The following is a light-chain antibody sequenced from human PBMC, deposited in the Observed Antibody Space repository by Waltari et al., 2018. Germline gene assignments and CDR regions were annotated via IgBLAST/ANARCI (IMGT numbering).Light chain of an antibody. CDR3: QSYDTSLSVV. CDR1: VSNLPARYS. CDR2: GST. J-gene: IGLJ3*02. V-gene: IGLV1-40*01. Sequence: QSVLTQPPSVSGAPGHRVTIPCTGSVSNLPARYSMPWYQQLPRAAPKPLIYGSTSRPLGVPARFFGSTSGTSASLAITGLQAEDEADYYCQSYDTSLSVVFGGGTKLTVL.